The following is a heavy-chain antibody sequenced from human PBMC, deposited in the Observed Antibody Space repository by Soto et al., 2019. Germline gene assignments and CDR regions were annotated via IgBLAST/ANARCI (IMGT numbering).Heavy chain of an antibody. J-gene: IGHJ6*03. CDR2: ISGSGGST. Sequence: GGSLRLSCAASGFTFSSYAMSWVRQAPGKGLEWVSAISGSGGSTYYADSVKGRFTISRDNSKNTLYLQMNSLRAEDTAVYYCAKATLERVPRDYYYYYYMDVWGKGTTVTVSS. V-gene: IGHV3-23*01. CDR3: AKATLERVPRDYYYYYYMDV. CDR1: GFTFSSYA.